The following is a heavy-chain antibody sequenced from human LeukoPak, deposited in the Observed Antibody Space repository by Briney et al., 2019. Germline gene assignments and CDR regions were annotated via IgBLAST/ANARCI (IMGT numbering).Heavy chain of an antibody. Sequence: SETLSLTCTVSGGSISSDYWTWIRQPPTKGLEWIGYIYYNGATSYNPSLKSRVTMSVDTSKKHFSLKMTSVTAADTAVYYCARYGGSGWVIDNWGQGTLVAVSS. V-gene: IGHV4-59*08. CDR3: ARYGGSGWVIDN. CDR2: IYYNGAT. D-gene: IGHD6-19*01. CDR1: GGSISSDY. J-gene: IGHJ4*02.